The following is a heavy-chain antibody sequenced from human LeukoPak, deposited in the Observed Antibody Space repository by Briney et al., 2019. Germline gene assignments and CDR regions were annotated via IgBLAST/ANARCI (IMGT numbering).Heavy chain of an antibody. CDR3: ARDRLGAMLFFDS. Sequence: GGSLRLSCTASGFVSSNYMSWVRQTPGKGLEWVSAITGTSHITYYADSVKGRFTISRDNSKNTLYLQMNSLRAEDTALYYCARDRLGAMLFFDSWGQGTLVTVSS. CDR2: ITGTSHIT. CDR1: GFVSSNY. V-gene: IGHV3-23*01. J-gene: IGHJ4*02. D-gene: IGHD3-16*01.